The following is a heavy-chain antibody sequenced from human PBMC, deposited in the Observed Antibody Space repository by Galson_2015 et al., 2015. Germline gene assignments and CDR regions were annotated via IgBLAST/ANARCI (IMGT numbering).Heavy chain of an antibody. V-gene: IGHV3-15*01. CDR1: GLTFNNAW. CDR2: IKSKTDGGSI. CDR3: ATSRGVAVARFDY. D-gene: IGHD6-19*01. J-gene: IGHJ4*02. Sequence: SLRLSCAASGLTFNNAWMSWVRQAPGKRLEWVGRIKSKTDGGSIDYAAAVKGRFTISRHDSQAEVYLLMNSLQNEDTAVYFCATSRGVAVARFDYWGQGTLVAVSS.